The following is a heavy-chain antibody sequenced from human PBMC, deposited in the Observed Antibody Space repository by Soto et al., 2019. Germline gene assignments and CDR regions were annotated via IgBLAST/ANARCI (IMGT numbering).Heavy chain of an antibody. CDR2: IYYSGST. CDR3: AREVGSYFHYFDY. Sequence: KPSETLSLTCTVSGGSISSYYWSWVRQPPGKGLEWIGYIYYSGSTNYNPSLKSRVTISVDTSKNQFSLKLSSVTAADTAVYYCAREVGSYFHYFDYWGQGTLVTVSS. CDR1: GGSISSYY. D-gene: IGHD1-26*01. J-gene: IGHJ4*02. V-gene: IGHV4-59*01.